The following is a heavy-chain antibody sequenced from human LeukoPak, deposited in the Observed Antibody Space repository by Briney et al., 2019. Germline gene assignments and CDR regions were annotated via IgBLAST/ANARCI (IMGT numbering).Heavy chain of an antibody. V-gene: IGHV3-53*01. D-gene: IGHD1-1*01. CDR3: ARFQLGYFDY. CDR2: SYSGGST. CDR1: GFTVSSNY. J-gene: IGHJ4*02. Sequence: SGGSLRPSCAASGFTVSSNYMSWVRQAPGKGLEWVSVSYSGGSTYYADSVKGRFTISSDNSKNTLYLQMNSLRAEDTAVYYCARFQLGYFDYWGQGTLVTVSS.